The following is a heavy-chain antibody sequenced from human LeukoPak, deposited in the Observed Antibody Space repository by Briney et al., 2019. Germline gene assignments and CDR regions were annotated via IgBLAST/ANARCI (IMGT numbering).Heavy chain of an antibody. Sequence: GGSLRLSCAASGFTFSSYAMSWVRQAPGKGLEWVSAISGSGGSTYYADSVKGRFTISRDNSKNTLYLQMNSLRAEDTAVYYCAKPGGGYSSGYYYDPYYFDYWGQGTLATVSS. J-gene: IGHJ4*02. V-gene: IGHV3-23*01. CDR1: GFTFSSYA. CDR2: ISGSGGST. CDR3: AKPGGGYSSGYYYDPYYFDY. D-gene: IGHD3-22*01.